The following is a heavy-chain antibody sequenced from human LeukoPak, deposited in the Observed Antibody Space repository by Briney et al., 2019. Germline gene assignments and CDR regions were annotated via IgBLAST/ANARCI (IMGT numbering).Heavy chain of an antibody. CDR3: ARDHMDTAMVTYFDY. CDR2: IKQDGSEK. V-gene: IGHV3-7*01. J-gene: IGHJ4*02. Sequence: GGSLRLSCAASGFTFSSYAMHWVRHTPGKGLEWVANIKQDGSEKYYVDSVKGRFTISRDNAKNSLYLQMNSLRAEDTAVYYCARDHMDTAMVTYFDYWGQGTLVTVSS. D-gene: IGHD5-18*01. CDR1: GFTFSSYA.